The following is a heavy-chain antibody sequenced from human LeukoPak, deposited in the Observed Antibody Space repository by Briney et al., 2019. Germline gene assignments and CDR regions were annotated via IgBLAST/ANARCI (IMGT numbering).Heavy chain of an antibody. D-gene: IGHD2-2*01. CDR2: ISSSSSTI. Sequence: GSLELSCAASGFTFSAYSMNWVRQAPGKGLEWVSYISSSSSTIFYADSVKGRFTISRDNAKNSLYLQMNSLRAEDTAVYYCARSGGYCSSTSCPAHFDYWGQGTLVTVSS. V-gene: IGHV3-48*04. CDR3: ARSGGYCSSTSCPAHFDY. CDR1: GFTFSAYS. J-gene: IGHJ4*02.